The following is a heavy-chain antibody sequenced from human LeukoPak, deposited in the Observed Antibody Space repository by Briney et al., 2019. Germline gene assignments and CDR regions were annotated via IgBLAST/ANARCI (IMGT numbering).Heavy chain of an antibody. J-gene: IGHJ4*02. CDR3: ARGYCSGGSCYSSGFDY. CDR1: GFTFSSYS. V-gene: IGHV3-21*01. CDR2: ISSSSSYI. D-gene: IGHD2-15*01. Sequence: GGSPRLSCAASGFTFSSYSMNWVRQAPGKGLEWVSSISSSSSYIYYADSVKGRFTISRDNAKNSLYLQMNSLRAEDTAVYYCARGYCSGGSCYSSGFDYWGQGTLVTVSS.